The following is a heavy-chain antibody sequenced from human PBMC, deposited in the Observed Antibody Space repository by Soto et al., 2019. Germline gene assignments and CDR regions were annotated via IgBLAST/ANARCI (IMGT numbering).Heavy chain of an antibody. J-gene: IGHJ6*02. D-gene: IGHD3-10*01. CDR3: ARDKYYYGSGKDDMDV. CDR1: GGSISSGGYY. CDR2: IYYSGST. V-gene: IGHV4-31*03. Sequence: SETLSLTCTVSGGSISSGGYYWGWIRQHPGKGLEWIGYIYYSGSTYYNPSLKSRVTISVDTSKNQFSLKLSSVTAADTAVYYCARDKYYYGSGKDDMDVWGQGTTVTVSS.